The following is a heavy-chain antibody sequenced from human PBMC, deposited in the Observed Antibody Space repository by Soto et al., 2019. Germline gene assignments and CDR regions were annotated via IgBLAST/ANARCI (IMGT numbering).Heavy chain of an antibody. CDR1: GGSISSSSYY. D-gene: IGHD1-26*01. V-gene: IGHV4-39*01. Sequence: SETLSLTCTVSGGSISSSSYYWGWIRQPPGKGLEWIGSIYYSGSTYYNPSLKSRVTISVDTSKNQFSLKLSSVTAADTAVYYCARSRAYSGSHLDYWGQGTLVTVSS. CDR3: ARSRAYSGSHLDY. CDR2: IYYSGST. J-gene: IGHJ4*02.